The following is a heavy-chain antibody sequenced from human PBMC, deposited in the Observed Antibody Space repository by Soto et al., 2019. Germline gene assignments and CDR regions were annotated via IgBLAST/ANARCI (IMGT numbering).Heavy chain of an antibody. J-gene: IGHJ6*02. CDR1: GYTFTSYY. CDR3: ARSGITIFGVVTTYYYYYYGMDV. CDR2: INPSGGST. D-gene: IGHD3-3*01. Sequence: ASVKVSCKASGYTFTSYYMHWVRQAPGQGLEWMGIINPSGGSTSYAQKFQGRVTMTRDTSTSTVYMELSSLRSEDTAVYYCARSGITIFGVVTTYYYYYYGMDVWGQGTTVTVSS. V-gene: IGHV1-46*01.